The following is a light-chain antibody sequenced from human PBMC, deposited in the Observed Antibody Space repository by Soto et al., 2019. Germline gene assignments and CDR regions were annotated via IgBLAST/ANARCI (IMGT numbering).Light chain of an antibody. CDR2: EVS. J-gene: IGLJ3*02. CDR1: SSDVGGYNY. V-gene: IGLV2-8*01. Sequence: QSALTQPPSASGSPGQSVTISCTGTSSDVGGYNYVSWYQHHPGKAPKVMIYEVSMRPSGVPDRFSGSKSGNTASLTVSGLQAEDEADYYCSPYAGSDAWVFGGGTKLTVL. CDR3: SPYAGSDAWV.